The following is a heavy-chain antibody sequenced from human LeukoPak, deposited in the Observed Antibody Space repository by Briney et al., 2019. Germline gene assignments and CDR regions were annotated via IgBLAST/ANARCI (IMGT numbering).Heavy chain of an antibody. CDR2: IYYSGST. CDR3: ATEDVVVPTAAQRPLDY. CDR1: RGSIKNSSYF. Sequence: PSETLSLTCTVSRGSIKNSSYFWGWIRHPPGKGLEWIGRIYYSGSTYYNSSLKSRVTISIDTSKNQFSLKLNSVTAADTAVYYCATEDVVVPTAAQRPLDYWGQGTLVTVSS. D-gene: IGHD2-2*01. J-gene: IGHJ4*02. V-gene: IGHV4-39*02.